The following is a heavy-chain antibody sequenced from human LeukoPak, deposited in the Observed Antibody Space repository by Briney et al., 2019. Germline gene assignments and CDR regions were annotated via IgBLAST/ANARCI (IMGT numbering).Heavy chain of an antibody. D-gene: IGHD6-13*01. J-gene: IGHJ4*02. CDR3: ATDLVAAAGPGY. Sequence: ASVKVSCKASGYTFTGYYMHWVRQAPGQGLEWMGWINPNSGGTNYAQKFQGRVTMTRDTSISTAYMELSRLRSDDTAVYYCATDLVAAAGPGYWGQGTLVTVFS. V-gene: IGHV1-2*02. CDR2: INPNSGGT. CDR1: GYTFTGYY.